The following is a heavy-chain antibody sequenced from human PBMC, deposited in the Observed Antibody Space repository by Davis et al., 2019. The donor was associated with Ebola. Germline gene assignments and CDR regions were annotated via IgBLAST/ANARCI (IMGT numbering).Heavy chain of an antibody. CDR1: GDSISSYY. CDR2: IYYSGST. J-gene: IGHJ5*02. CDR3: ARGTLTRPVWFDP. V-gene: IGHV4-59*01. D-gene: IGHD1-14*01. Sequence: SETLSLTCTVSGDSISSYYWSWIRQPPGKGLEWIGYIYYSGSTNYNPSLKSRVTISVDTSKNQFSLKLSSVTAADTAVYYCARGTLTRPVWFDPWGQGTLVTVSS.